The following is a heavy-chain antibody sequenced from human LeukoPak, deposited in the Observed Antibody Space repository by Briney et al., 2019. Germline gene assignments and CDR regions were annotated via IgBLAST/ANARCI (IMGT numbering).Heavy chain of an antibody. V-gene: IGHV3-30-3*01. CDR2: ISSDGSSK. Sequence: PGRSLRLSCAASGFTFSSYVMHWVRQAPGKGLEWVAVISSDGSSKYYADSVKGRLTISRDNSKNTLYVQMNSLRAEDTAVYYCARGKKIWSTLGDWGQGTLVTVSS. CDR1: GFTFSSYV. D-gene: IGHD3-16*01. CDR3: ARGKKIWSTLGD. J-gene: IGHJ4*02.